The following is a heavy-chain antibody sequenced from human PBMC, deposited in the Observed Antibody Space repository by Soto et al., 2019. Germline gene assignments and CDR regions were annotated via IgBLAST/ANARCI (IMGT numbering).Heavy chain of an antibody. CDR1: GFTFSSYA. J-gene: IGHJ3*02. CDR3: ARGYNGAFDI. CDR2: ISYDGSNE. D-gene: IGHD1-26*01. Sequence: QVQLVESGGGVVQPGRSLRLSCAASGFTFSSYAMHWVRQAPGKGLEWVAVISYDGSNEYYADSVKGRFTISRDNSKNALYLQMNSLRAEDTAVYNCARGYNGAFDIWGQGTMVIVSS. V-gene: IGHV3-30-3*01.